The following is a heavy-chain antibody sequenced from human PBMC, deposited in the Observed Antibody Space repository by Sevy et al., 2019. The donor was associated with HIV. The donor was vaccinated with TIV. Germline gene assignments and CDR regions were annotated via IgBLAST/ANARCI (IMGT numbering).Heavy chain of an antibody. CDR3: ARGARGTLPSYYYYGLNI. CDR1: GYKFSDYW. J-gene: IGHJ6*02. D-gene: IGHD3-16*01. V-gene: IGHV5-51*01. Sequence: GESLKIPCQSSGYKFSDYWIAWVRQMPGKGLEWMGIIYPGDSDTRYSPSLQGQVTISVDKSISTAYLEWSSLKASDTAIYYCARGARGTLPSYYYYGLNIWGQGTTVTVSS. CDR2: IYPGDSDT.